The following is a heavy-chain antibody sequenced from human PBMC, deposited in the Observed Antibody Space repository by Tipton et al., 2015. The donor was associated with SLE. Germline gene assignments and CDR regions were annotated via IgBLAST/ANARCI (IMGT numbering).Heavy chain of an antibody. CDR3: ARLSASIGY. V-gene: IGHV4-39*07. Sequence: TLSLTCTVSGDSISGSSYYWGWIRQPPGKGLEWIGSIYFTGSTYSSPSLKSRVTISVDTSKNHFSLNLTSVTAADTALYYCARLSASIGYWGQGALATVSS. CDR1: GDSISGSSYY. J-gene: IGHJ4*02. CDR2: IYFTGST. D-gene: IGHD2/OR15-2a*01.